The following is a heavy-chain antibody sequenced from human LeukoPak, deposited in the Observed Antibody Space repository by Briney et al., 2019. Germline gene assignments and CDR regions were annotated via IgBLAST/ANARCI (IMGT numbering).Heavy chain of an antibody. D-gene: IGHD3-3*01. CDR1: GGSISSGGYY. CDR2: IYHSGST. V-gene: IGHV4-61*08. CDR3: ARSTGKITIFGVVIPNWFDP. Sequence: SETLSLTCTVSGGSISSGGYYWSWIRQPPGKGLEWIGYIYHSGSTYYNLSLKSRVTISVDTSKNQFSLKLSSVTAADTAVYYCARSTGKITIFGVVIPNWFDPWGQGTLVTVSS. J-gene: IGHJ5*02.